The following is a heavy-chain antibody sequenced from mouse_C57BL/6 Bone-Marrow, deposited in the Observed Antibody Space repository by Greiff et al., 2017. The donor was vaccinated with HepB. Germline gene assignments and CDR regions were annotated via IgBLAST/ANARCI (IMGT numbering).Heavy chain of an antibody. Sequence: EVKLMESGGDLVKPGGSLKLSCAASGFTFSSYGMSWVRQTPDKRLEWVATISSGGSYTYYPDSVKGRFTISRDNAKNTLYLQMSSLKSEDTAMYYCAKSGYGNLDYWGQGTTLTVSS. CDR1: GFTFSSYG. CDR2: ISSGGSYT. CDR3: AKSGYGNLDY. D-gene: IGHD2-1*01. V-gene: IGHV5-6*01. J-gene: IGHJ2*01.